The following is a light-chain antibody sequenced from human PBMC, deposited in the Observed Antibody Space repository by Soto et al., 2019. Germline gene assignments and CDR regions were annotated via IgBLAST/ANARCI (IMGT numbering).Light chain of an antibody. CDR1: PSVANN. CDR2: GAS. V-gene: IGKV3-15*01. J-gene: IGKJ1*01. Sequence: EIVMTQSPVTLSLSPGARATLSCRASPSVANNLAWFQQRPGQAPRLLVYGASATATGIPARFSGSGSGTEFTLTISSLQSEDFAVYYCEQYNDWPRTFGQGTKVEIK. CDR3: EQYNDWPRT.